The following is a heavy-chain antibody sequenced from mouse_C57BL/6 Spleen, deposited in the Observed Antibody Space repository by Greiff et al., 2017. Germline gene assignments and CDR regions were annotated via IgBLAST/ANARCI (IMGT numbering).Heavy chain of an antibody. V-gene: IGHV1-82*01. CDR3: ARSDYYGSSPPWFAY. D-gene: IGHD1-1*01. CDR1: GYAFSSSW. CDR2: IYPGDGDT. J-gene: IGHJ3*01. Sequence: QVQLKESGPELVKPGASVKISCKASGYAFSSSWMNWVKQRPGKGLEWIGRIYPGDGDTNYNGKFKGKATLTADKSSSTAYMQLSSLTSEDSAVYFCARSDYYGSSPPWFAYWGQGTLVTVSA.